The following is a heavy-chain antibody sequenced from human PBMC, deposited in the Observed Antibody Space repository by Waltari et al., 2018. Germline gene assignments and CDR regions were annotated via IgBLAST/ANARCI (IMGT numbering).Heavy chain of an antibody. CDR3: ARADSSTAYFYYYMDV. Sequence: QVELQESGPGLVKASGTLSLTCTVSGGSISTYYWSWIRQPPGKGLEYIGYVYYTGTTNYNPSLKNRVTISLDTSKNQFSLKVNSVTAADTAVYYCARADSSTAYFYYYMDVWGTGTTVTVSS. J-gene: IGHJ6*03. CDR1: GGSISTYY. V-gene: IGHV4-59*01. CDR2: VYYTGTT. D-gene: IGHD6-13*01.